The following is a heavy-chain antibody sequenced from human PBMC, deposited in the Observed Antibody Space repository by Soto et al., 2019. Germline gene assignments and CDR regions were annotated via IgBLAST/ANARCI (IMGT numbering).Heavy chain of an antibody. J-gene: IGHJ4*02. V-gene: IGHV4-31*02. CDR1: GGSISSGDYY. D-gene: IGHD6-19*01. Sequence: LCGGSISSGDYYWSWIRQLPGKGLEWIGYIYYSGTTFHNPSLKSRVSISVDTSKNLFSLKLSSMTAADTALYYCAGGAGWVTDYWGQGTLVTVSS. CDR2: IYYSGTT. CDR3: AGGAGWVTDY.